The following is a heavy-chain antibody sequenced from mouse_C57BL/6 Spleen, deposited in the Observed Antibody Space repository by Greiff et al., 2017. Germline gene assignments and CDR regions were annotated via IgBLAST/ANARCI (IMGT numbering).Heavy chain of an antibody. CDR2: ISYDGSN. J-gene: IGHJ2*01. D-gene: IGHD3-2*02. V-gene: IGHV3-6*01. Sequence: VQLKESGPGLVKPSQSLSLTCSVTGYSITSGYYWYWHRPFPGNKLKWMGYISYDGSNNYNPSLKNRISITRDTSKNQFCLKLNSVTAEDTATYYCARQLRLGYFDYWGQGTTLTVSS. CDR1: GYSITSGYY. CDR3: ARQLRLGYFDY.